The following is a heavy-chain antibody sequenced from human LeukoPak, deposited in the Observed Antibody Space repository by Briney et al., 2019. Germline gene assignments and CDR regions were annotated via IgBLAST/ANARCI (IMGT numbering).Heavy chain of an antibody. D-gene: IGHD5-12*01. CDR3: AVHGYSGYDTSYFDY. V-gene: IGHV3-74*01. CDR2: INSDGSST. J-gene: IGHJ4*02. Sequence: GGSLRLSCAASGFTFSSYWMHWVRQAPGKGLVWVSRINSDGSSTSYADSVRGRFTISRDNAKNTLYLQMNSLRAEDTAVYYCAVHGYSGYDTSYFDYWGQGTLVTVSS. CDR1: GFTFSSYW.